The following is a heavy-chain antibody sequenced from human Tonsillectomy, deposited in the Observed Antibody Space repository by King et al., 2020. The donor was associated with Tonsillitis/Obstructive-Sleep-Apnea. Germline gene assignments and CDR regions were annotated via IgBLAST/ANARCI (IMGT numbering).Heavy chain of an antibody. CDR1: GFTFSSYA. J-gene: IGHJ5*02. V-gene: IGHV3-23*04. CDR2: ISGSGGST. CDR3: AKIIDGSGATTENWFDP. D-gene: IGHD1-26*01. Sequence: VQLVESGGGLVQPGGSLRLSCAASGFTFSSYAMSWVRQAPGKGLEWVSAISGSGGSTYYADSVKGRFTISRDNSKNTLYLQMNSLRAEDTAVYYCAKIIDGSGATTENWFDPWGQGTLVTVSS.